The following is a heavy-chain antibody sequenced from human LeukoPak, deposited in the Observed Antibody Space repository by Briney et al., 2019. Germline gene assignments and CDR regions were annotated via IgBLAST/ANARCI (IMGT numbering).Heavy chain of an antibody. CDR1: GGSFSGDF. CDR2: INHGGST. Sequence: SETLSLTCAVYGGSFSGDFWSWIRQSPGKGLEWIGEINHGGSTTYNPSLQSRVTISVDMSKNQFSLKLSSVTAADTAVYYCAGFSTLDFDHWGQGTLVTVSS. CDR3: AGFSTLDFDH. J-gene: IGHJ4*02. V-gene: IGHV4-34*01. D-gene: IGHD3-3*01.